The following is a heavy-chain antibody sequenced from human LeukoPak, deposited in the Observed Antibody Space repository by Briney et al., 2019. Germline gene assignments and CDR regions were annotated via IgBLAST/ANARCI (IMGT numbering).Heavy chain of an antibody. J-gene: IGHJ6*02. D-gene: IGHD4-11*01. CDR1: GGSFSGFY. V-gene: IGHV4-34*01. Sequence: PSETLSLTCAVYGGSFSGFYWSWIGQPPGKGLEWIGEINHSGSTNYNPSLKSRVTISVDTSKNQFSLKLSSVTAADTAVYYCARGRSNLQYYYYGMDVWGQGTTVTVSS. CDR3: ARGRSNLQYYYYGMDV. CDR2: INHSGST.